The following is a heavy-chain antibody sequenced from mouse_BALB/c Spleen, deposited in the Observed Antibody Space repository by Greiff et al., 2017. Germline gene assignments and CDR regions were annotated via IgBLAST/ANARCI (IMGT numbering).Heavy chain of an antibody. CDR3: TRTLRSWYCDV. J-gene: IGHJ1*01. Sequence: VQLQQSGTVLARPGASVKMSCKASGYTFTSYWMHWVKQRPGQGLEWIGAIYPGNSDTSYNQKFKGKAKLTAVTSTSTAYMELSSLTNEDSAVYYCTRTLRSWYCDVWGAGTTGTVSA. V-gene: IGHV1-5*01. CDR1: GYTFTSYW. CDR2: IYPGNSDT. D-gene: IGHD1-1*01.